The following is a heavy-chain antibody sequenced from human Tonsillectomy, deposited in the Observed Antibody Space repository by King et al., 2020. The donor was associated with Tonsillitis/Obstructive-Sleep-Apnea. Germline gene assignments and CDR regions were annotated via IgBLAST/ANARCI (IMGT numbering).Heavy chain of an antibody. CDR1: GGSVSSGSYY. Sequence: VQLQESGPGLVKPSETLSLTCTVSGGSVSSGSYYWSWIRQPPGNVLGWIGYIYYSGSTNYNPSLKSRVTISVDTSKNQFSLKLSSVTAADTAVYYCARAPGLVATVFWFDTRGQTTLVTVSS. D-gene: IGHD5-12*01. CDR3: ARAPGLVATVFWFDT. V-gene: IGHV4-61*01. CDR2: IYYSGST. J-gene: IGHJ5*02.